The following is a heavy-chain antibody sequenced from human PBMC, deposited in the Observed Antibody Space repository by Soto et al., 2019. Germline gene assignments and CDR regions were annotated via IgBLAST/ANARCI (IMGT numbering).Heavy chain of an antibody. D-gene: IGHD3-10*01. CDR2: IIPIFGTA. Sequence: GASVKVSCKASGGTFSSYAISWVRQAPGQGLEWMGGIIPIFGTANYAQKFQGRVTITADESTSTAYMELSSLRSEDTAVYYCARTFYNDSGSYRIDNWGQGNLVTISS. V-gene: IGHV1-69*13. J-gene: IGHJ4*02. CDR1: GGTFSSYA. CDR3: ARTFYNDSGSYRIDN.